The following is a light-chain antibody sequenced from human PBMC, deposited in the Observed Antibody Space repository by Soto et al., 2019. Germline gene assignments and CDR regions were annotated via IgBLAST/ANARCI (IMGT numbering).Light chain of an antibody. V-gene: IGKV3-11*01. J-gene: IGKJ3*01. CDR1: QSVSSY. Sequence: EIVLTQSPATLSLSPGERATLSCRASQSVSSYLAWYQQKPGQAPRLLIYDASNRATGIPARFSGSGSGTDFPLTISILEPEDFAVYYCQQRTNWLFGPGTKVEFK. CDR2: DAS. CDR3: QQRTNWL.